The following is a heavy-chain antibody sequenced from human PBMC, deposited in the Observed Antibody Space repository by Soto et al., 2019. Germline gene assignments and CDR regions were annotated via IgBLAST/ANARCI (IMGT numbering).Heavy chain of an antibody. CDR3: AKDRTTAEYSSSLVDAFDI. CDR1: GFTFSSYA. J-gene: IGHJ3*02. CDR2: ISGSGGST. D-gene: IGHD6-6*01. Sequence: EVQLLESGGGLVQPGGSLRLSCAASGFTFSSYAMSWVRQAPGKGLEWVSAISGSGGSTYYADSVKGRFTISRDNSKNTLYLQMNSLRAEDTAVYYCAKDRTTAEYSSSLVDAFDIWGQGTMVTVSS. V-gene: IGHV3-23*01.